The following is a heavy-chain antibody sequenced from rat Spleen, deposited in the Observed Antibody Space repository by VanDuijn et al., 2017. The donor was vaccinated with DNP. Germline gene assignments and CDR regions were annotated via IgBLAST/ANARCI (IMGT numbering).Heavy chain of an antibody. CDR2: ISTGGGNT. D-gene: IGHD5-1*01. CDR3: ARIPAGTYYFDY. V-gene: IGHV5-58*01. Sequence: EVQLVETGGGLVQPGRSLKLSCVASGFTFNDFWMYWIRQAPGKGLEWVASISTGGGNTYYRNSVKGRFTISRDNAKNTQYLQMDSLRSEDTATYYCARIPAGTYYFDYWGQGVMVTVSS. CDR1: GFTFNDFW. J-gene: IGHJ2*01.